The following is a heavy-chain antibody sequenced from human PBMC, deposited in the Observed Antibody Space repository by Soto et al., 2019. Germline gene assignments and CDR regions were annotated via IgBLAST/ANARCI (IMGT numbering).Heavy chain of an antibody. CDR2: ISSSSSYI. V-gene: IGHV3-21*01. J-gene: IGHJ4*02. CDR3: ARGSLTGTTSDY. CDR1: GFTFSSYS. D-gene: IGHD1-7*01. Sequence: GGSLRLSCAASGFTFSSYSMNWVRQAPGKGLEWVSSISSSSSYIYYADSVKGRFTISRDNAKNSLYLQMNSLRAEDTAVYYCARGSLTGTTSDYWGQGTLVTVSS.